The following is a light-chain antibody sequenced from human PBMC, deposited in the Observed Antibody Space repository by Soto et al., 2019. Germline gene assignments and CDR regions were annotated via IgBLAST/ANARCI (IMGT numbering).Light chain of an antibody. CDR3: MQALQPPWT. V-gene: IGKV2-28*01. CDR2: LGS. J-gene: IGKJ1*01. Sequence: DIVMTQSPLSLPVTPGEPASISCRSSQSLLHSNGYNYLDWYLQKPGQSPQLLIYLGSNRASGVPDRFSGSGSGTDFTLKISRVEAEGVGVYYCMQALQPPWTFGQGTKVEIK. CDR1: QSLLHSNGYNY.